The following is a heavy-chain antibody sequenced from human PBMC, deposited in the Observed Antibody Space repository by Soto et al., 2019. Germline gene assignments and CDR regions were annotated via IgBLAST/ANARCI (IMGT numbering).Heavy chain of an antibody. D-gene: IGHD3-10*01. CDR1: GFTFSSYS. Sequence: PVGSVRLSCAASGFTFSSYSMSWVRQAPGKGLEWVSGFRTSGDGGTTYYADSVKGRFTISRDNSKNMLFLQMNSLRAEDTAIYYCAKKVNSGPGSQYFDYWGQGTLVTVSS. CDR2: FRTSGDGGTT. CDR3: AKKVNSGPGSQYFDY. V-gene: IGHV3-23*01. J-gene: IGHJ4*02.